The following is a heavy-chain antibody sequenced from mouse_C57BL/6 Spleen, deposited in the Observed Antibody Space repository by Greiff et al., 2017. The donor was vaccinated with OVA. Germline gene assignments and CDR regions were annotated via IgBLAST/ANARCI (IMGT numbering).Heavy chain of an antibody. J-gene: IGHJ1*03. CDR3: ARRGDGYPYWYFDV. CDR2: IYPGDGDT. V-gene: IGHV1-82*01. Sequence: QVQLKESGPELVKPGASVKISCKASGYAFSSSWKNWVKQRPGKGLEWIGRIYPGDGDTNYNGKFKGKATLTADKSSSTAYMQLSSLTSEDSAVYFCARRGDGYPYWYFDVWGTGTTVTVSA. CDR1: GYAFSSSW. D-gene: IGHD2-3*01.